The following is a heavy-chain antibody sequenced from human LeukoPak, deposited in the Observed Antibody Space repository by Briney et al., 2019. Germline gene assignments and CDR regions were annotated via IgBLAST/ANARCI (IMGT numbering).Heavy chain of an antibody. D-gene: IGHD3/OR15-3a*01. V-gene: IGHV3-48*01. CDR1: GFTFSSYS. Sequence: GGSLRLPCAASGFTFSSYSMNWVRQAPGKGLEWVSYISSSSSTIYYADSVKGRFTISRDNAKNSLYLQMNSLRAEDTAVYYCARGGLAALDYWGQGTLVTVSS. J-gene: IGHJ4*02. CDR3: ARGGLAALDY. CDR2: ISSSSSTI.